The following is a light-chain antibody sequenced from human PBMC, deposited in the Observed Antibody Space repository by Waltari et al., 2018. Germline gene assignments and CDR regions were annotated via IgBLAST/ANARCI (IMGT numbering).Light chain of an antibody. V-gene: IGLV2-14*01. CDR1: SGDIGGYGH. Sequence: QSALPQPASVSGSPGQSITISCTGTSGDIGGYGHVSWYPPVPGEAPQLIIYEFTNRPSGVSSRFSGSRSGNTASLTISGLQPEDEADYYCSSYTSSSTLVVFGGGTRLTVL. CDR2: EFT. J-gene: IGLJ3*02. CDR3: SSYTSSSTLVV.